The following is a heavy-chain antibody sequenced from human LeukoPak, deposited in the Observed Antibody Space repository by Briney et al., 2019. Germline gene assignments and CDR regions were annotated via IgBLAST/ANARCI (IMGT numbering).Heavy chain of an antibody. V-gene: IGHV4-39*02. CDR2: ISYSGST. J-gene: IGHJ4*02. CDR1: GDSISSSSYN. Sequence: SETLSLTCSVSGDSISSSSYNWGWIRQPPGKGLEWIGSISYSGSTKYNPSLKSRITISVDTSKNHFSLKLSSVTAADTAVYYCARVAVAGLYYFDYWGQGTLVTVSS. D-gene: IGHD6-19*01. CDR3: ARVAVAGLYYFDY.